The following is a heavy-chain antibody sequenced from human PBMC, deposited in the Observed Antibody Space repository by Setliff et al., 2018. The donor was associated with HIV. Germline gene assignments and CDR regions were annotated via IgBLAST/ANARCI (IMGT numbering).Heavy chain of an antibody. D-gene: IGHD2-2*01. CDR2: IYYNGNA. Sequence: SETLSLTCTVSGGSISSGDYYWSWIRQPPGKGLEWIGYIYYNGNAYYNPSLKSRVTISLDTSKNQFSLKLTSVTAADTAVYYCARGGTSPNWFGPWGQGTLVTVSS. J-gene: IGHJ5*02. V-gene: IGHV4-30-4*02. CDR1: GGSISSGDYY. CDR3: ARGGTSPNWFGP.